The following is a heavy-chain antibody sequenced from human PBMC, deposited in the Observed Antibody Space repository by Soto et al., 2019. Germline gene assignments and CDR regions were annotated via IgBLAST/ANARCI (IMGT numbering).Heavy chain of an antibody. Sequence: GASVKVSCKASGVTFSSYAISWVRQAPGQGLEWMGGIIPIFGTANYAQKFQGRVTITADESTSTAYMELSSLRSEDTAVYYCARGDDFRSTHTEPNYYYCYGMAVWGQGTTVTVSS. D-gene: IGHD3-3*01. CDR2: IIPIFGTA. J-gene: IGHJ6*01. CDR1: GVTFSSYA. V-gene: IGHV1-69*13. CDR3: ARGDDFRSTHTEPNYYYCYGMAV.